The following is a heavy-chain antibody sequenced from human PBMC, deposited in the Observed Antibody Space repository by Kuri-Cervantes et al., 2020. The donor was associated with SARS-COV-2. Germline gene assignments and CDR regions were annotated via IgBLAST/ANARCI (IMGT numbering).Heavy chain of an antibody. Sequence: SVKVSCKASGGTFSSYAISWVRQAPGQGLEWMGGIIPIFGTANYAQKFQGRVTITADESTSTAYMELSSLRSGDTAVYYCARDTVLYCSSTSCYEHGMDVWGQGTTVTVSS. CDR1: GGTFSSYA. CDR3: ARDTVLYCSSTSCYEHGMDV. D-gene: IGHD2-2*01. CDR2: IIPIFGTA. V-gene: IGHV1-69*13. J-gene: IGHJ6*02.